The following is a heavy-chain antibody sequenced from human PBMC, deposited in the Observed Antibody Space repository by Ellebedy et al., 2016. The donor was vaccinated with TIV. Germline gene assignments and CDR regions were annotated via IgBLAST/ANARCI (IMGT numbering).Heavy chain of an antibody. J-gene: IGHJ4*02. CDR3: ARGLTSQSDLDY. Sequence: ASVKVSCKASEFLFTDFYIHWVRQAPGQGLEWMGCVNSNSGGTTHVQKFKGRVTMTSDKSINTAYMELRSLRSDDTAVYFGARGLTSQSDLDYWGQGTLVTVSS. D-gene: IGHD3-9*01. V-gene: IGHV1-2*02. CDR2: VNSNSGGT. CDR1: EFLFTDFY.